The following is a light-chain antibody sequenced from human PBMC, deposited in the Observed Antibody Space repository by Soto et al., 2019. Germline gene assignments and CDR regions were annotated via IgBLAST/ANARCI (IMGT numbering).Light chain of an antibody. Sequence: QSVLTQPPSVSAAPGQKITISCSGSNSNVGNNFVSWYQHLPGTAPKLLIYDTNKRPSGIPDRFSGSKSGTSATLGITGLQTGDEADYVCGTWDYSLRAVVFGGGTKLTVL. CDR3: GTWDYSLRAVV. CDR1: NSNVGNNF. V-gene: IGLV1-51*01. J-gene: IGLJ2*01. CDR2: DTN.